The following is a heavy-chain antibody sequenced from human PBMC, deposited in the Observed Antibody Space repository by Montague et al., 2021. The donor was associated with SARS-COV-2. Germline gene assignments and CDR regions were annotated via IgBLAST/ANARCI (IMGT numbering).Heavy chain of an antibody. J-gene: IGHJ6*02. CDR3: ARLSGVAPRCYYEGMDV. CDR2: IDWDGDK. V-gene: IGHV2-70*11. CDR1: GFSLRTAETC. D-gene: IGHD7-27*01. Sequence: PALVKPTQTLTLTCTFSGFSLRTAETCVSWIRQPPGKAPQWLARIDWDGDKYYSRTLETRVSISTDTAKTQAVLTMINVDPMDTATYYCARLSGVAPRCYYEGMDVWGQGTAVTVSS.